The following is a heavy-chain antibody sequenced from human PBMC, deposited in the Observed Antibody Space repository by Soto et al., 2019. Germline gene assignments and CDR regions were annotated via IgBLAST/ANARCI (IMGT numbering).Heavy chain of an antibody. CDR2: IDQDGSGK. CDR1: GFTFRAYW. J-gene: IGHJ4*02. Sequence: EVHLVESGGGLVQRGGSLRLSCAASGFTFRAYWMCWVRQAPGKGLEWVANIDQDGSGKYYVDSVRGRFTISRDNAHNSLYLQTNSLRDEDTAVYFCARRREGTGRTLDYWGQGTLVTVSS. CDR3: ARRREGTGRTLDY. V-gene: IGHV3-7*05. D-gene: IGHD1-1*01.